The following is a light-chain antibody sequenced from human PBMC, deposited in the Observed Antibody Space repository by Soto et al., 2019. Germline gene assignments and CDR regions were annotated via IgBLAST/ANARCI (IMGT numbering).Light chain of an antibody. CDR2: EVT. CDR1: STDVGAYNY. J-gene: IGLJ1*01. Sequence: QSALTQPPSASGSPGQSVTISCTGTSTDVGAYNYVSWYQQHPGKAPKLMIYEVTKRPSGVPDRFSGSKSGNTASLTVSGLQAEDEGDYYCQSSDSGLHESVFGTGTKLTVL. CDR3: QSSDSGLHESV. V-gene: IGLV2-8*01.